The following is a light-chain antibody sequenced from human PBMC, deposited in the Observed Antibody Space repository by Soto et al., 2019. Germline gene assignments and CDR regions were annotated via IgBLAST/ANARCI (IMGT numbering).Light chain of an antibody. V-gene: IGLV1-40*01. CDR1: SSNIGAGYH. CDR3: SSFASTHTYV. J-gene: IGLJ1*01. Sequence: QSGLTQPPSVSGAPGQRVTISCTGSSSNIGAGYHVHWYQQLPGAAPKLLIFGDSNRPSGVPDRFSGSKSGTSASLAITGLQADDEADYYCSSFASTHTYVFGTGTKVTVL. CDR2: GDS.